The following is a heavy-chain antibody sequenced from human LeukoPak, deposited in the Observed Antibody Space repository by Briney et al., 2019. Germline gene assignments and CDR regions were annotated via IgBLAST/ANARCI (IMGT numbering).Heavy chain of an antibody. CDR1: GGSISSSSYY. J-gene: IGHJ4*02. D-gene: IGHD5-24*01. CDR3: ARADEEMATLVDY. V-gene: IGHV4-61*05. Sequence: SETLSLTCTVSGGSISSSSYYWSWIRQPPGKGLEWIGYIYYSGSTNYNPSLKSRVTISVDTSENQFSLTLSSVTAADTAVYYCARADEEMATLVDYWGQGTLVTVSS. CDR2: IYYSGST.